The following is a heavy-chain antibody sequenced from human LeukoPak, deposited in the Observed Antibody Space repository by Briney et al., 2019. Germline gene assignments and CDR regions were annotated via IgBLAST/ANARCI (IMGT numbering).Heavy chain of an antibody. V-gene: IGHV1-69*13. Sequence: SVKVSCKASGGTFSSYTISWVRQAPGQGLEWMGGIIPIFGTVNYAQKFEGRVTITADESTSTAYMELSSLRSEDTAVYYCATPAGYCSSTSCFSFDYWGQGTLVTVSS. CDR2: IIPIFGTV. CDR1: GGTFSSYT. CDR3: ATPAGYCSSTSCFSFDY. J-gene: IGHJ4*02. D-gene: IGHD2-2*01.